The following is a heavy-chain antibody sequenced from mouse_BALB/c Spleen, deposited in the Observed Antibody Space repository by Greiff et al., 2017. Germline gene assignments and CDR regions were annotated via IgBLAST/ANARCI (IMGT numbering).Heavy chain of an antibody. CDR3: ARDRDYYGWYFDV. CDR2: IWAGGST. J-gene: IGHJ1*01. Sequence: VQLKESGPGLVAPSQSLSITCTVSGFSLTSYGVHWVRQPPGKGLEWLGVIWAGGSTNYNSALMSRLSISKDNSKSQVFLKMNSLQTDDTAMYYCARDRDYYGWYFDVWGAGTTVTVSS. D-gene: IGHD1-1*01. CDR1: GFSLTSYG. V-gene: IGHV2-9*02.